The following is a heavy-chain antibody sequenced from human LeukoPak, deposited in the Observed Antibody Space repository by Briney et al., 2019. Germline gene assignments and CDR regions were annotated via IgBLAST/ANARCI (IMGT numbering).Heavy chain of an antibody. CDR2: INPDSGGT. D-gene: IGHD6-13*01. Sequence: ASVKVSCKASGYTFTDYYMHWVRQAPGQGLEWMGWINPDSGGTNYAQKFQGRVTMTRDTSISTAYMELSRLRSDDTAVYYCMRSVAAAGPMGAFDIWGQGTMVTVSS. CDR1: GYTFTDYY. CDR3: MRSVAAAGPMGAFDI. V-gene: IGHV1-2*02. J-gene: IGHJ3*02.